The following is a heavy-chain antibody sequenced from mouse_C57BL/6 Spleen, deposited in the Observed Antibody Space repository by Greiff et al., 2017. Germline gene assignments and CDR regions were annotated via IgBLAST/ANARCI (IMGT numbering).Heavy chain of an antibody. J-gene: IGHJ1*03. V-gene: IGHV1-5*01. CDR3: TISTMIMRYFDV. Sequence: VQLQQSGTVLARPGASVKMSCKTSGYTFTSYWMHWVKQRPGQGLEWIGAIYPGNSDTSYNQKFKGKAKLTAVTSASTAYMELSCLTNEDSAVYYCTISTMIMRYFDVWGTGTTVTVSS. CDR2: IYPGNSDT. CDR1: GYTFTSYW. D-gene: IGHD2-4*01.